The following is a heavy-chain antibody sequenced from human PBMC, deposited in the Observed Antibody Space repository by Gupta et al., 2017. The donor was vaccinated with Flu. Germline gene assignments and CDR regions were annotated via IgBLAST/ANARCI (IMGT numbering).Heavy chain of an antibody. CDR1: GGSISSGSYY. Sequence: QVQLQESGPGLVKPSQTLSLTCTVSGGSISSGSYYWSWIRQPAGKGLEWIGRIYTSGSTNYNPSLKSRVTISVDTSKNQFSLKLSSVTAADTAVYYCAREEMATGAFDIWGQGTMVTVSS. CDR3: AREEMATGAFDI. D-gene: IGHD5-12*01. CDR2: IYTSGST. J-gene: IGHJ3*02. V-gene: IGHV4-61*02.